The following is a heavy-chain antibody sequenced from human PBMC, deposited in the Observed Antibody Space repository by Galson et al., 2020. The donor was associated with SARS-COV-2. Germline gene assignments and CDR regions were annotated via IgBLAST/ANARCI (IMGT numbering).Heavy chain of an antibody. CDR1: GYTFTGYY. Sequence: ASVKVSCKASGYTFTGYYMHWVRQAPGQGLEWMGWINPNSGGTNYAQKFQGRVTMTRDTSISTAYMELSRLRSDDTAVYYCAREVVPAAIIRIGSWFAPWGQGTLVTVAS. CDR3: AREVVPAAIIRIGSWFAP. D-gene: IGHD2-2*01. V-gene: IGHV1-2*02. J-gene: IGHJ5*02. CDR2: INPNSGGT.